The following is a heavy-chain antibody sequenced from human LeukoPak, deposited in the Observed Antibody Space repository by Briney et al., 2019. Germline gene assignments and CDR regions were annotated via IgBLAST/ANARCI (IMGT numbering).Heavy chain of an antibody. CDR2: IYTSGST. D-gene: IGHD2-2*01. CDR3: ARESRYCSSTSCYLFDY. CDR1: GCSISSYY. Sequence: SETLSLTCTGSGCSISSYYWSWLRQPAGKGLDWIGRIYTSGSTNYNPSLKSRVTMSVDTSKNQFSLKLSSVTAADTAVYYCARESRYCSSTSCYLFDYWGQGTLVTVSS. J-gene: IGHJ4*01. V-gene: IGHV4-4*07.